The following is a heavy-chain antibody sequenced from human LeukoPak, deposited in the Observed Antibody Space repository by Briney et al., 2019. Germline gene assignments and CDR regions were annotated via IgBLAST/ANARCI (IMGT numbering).Heavy chain of an antibody. CDR3: ASRYGSGSYLFDY. Sequence: RASVKVSCKASGGTFSSYAISWVRQAPGQGLEWMGGIIPIFGTANYAQKFQGRVTITADESTSTAYMELSSLRSEDTAVYYCASRYGSGSYLFDYWGQGTLVTVSS. D-gene: IGHD3-10*01. CDR2: IIPIFGTA. V-gene: IGHV1-69*13. CDR1: GGTFSSYA. J-gene: IGHJ4*02.